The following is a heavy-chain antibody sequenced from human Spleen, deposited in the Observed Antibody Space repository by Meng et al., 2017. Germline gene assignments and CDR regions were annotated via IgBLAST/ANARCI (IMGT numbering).Heavy chain of an antibody. D-gene: IGHD4-17*01. CDR1: GFTFSSYA. CDR3: AREGTVTTNGYYYYYGMDV. Sequence: GGSLRLSCAASGFTFSSYAMSWVRQAPGKGLEWVANIKQDGSEKYYVDSVKGRFTISRDNAKNSLYLQMNSLRAEDTAVYYCAREGTVTTNGYYYYYGMDVWGQGTTVTVSS. V-gene: IGHV3-7*01. CDR2: IKQDGSEK. J-gene: IGHJ6*02.